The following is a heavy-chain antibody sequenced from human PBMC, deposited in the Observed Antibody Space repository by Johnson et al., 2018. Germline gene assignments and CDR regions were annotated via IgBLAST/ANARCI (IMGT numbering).Heavy chain of an antibody. J-gene: IGHJ6*04. CDR1: GYRFSDNW. D-gene: IGHD1-26*01. V-gene: IGHV5-51*01. Sequence: VQLVESGAEVRKPGESLKISCKASGYRFSDNWIGWVRQKPGEGLEWMGIIWPGDSDTKYSPSFLGHVTISADRSISTVYLQWSSLKAPDSAMYYCAKQRERGTSYMDVWGRGTTVTVSS. CDR3: AKQRERGTSYMDV. CDR2: IWPGDSDT.